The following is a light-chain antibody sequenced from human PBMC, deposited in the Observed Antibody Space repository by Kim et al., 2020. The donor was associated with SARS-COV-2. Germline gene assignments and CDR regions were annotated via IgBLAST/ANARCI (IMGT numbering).Light chain of an antibody. J-gene: IGLJ3*02. CDR3: SSYTTTSTLVM. CDR2: DVS. V-gene: IGLV2-14*03. Sequence: QSITISCTGTSSDVGDYNYVSWYQHYPGNAPQLMIYDVSKRPSGVSNRFSGSKSGNTASLTISGLQAEDEADYYCSSYTTTSTLVMFGGGTQLTVL. CDR1: SSDVGDYNY.